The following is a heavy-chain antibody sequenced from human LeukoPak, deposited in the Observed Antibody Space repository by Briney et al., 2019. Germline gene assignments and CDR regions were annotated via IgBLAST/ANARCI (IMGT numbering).Heavy chain of an antibody. J-gene: IGHJ6*02. CDR1: GGSISSYY. D-gene: IGHD3-22*01. Sequence: SETLSLTCTVSGGSISSYYWSWIRQPPGKGLEWIGYIYYSGSTNYNPSLKSRVTISVDTSKNQFSLKLSSVTAADTAVYYCAREGYYDSSGSDTGGNGMDVWGQRTTVTVSS. V-gene: IGHV4-59*01. CDR3: AREGYYDSSGSDTGGNGMDV. CDR2: IYYSGST.